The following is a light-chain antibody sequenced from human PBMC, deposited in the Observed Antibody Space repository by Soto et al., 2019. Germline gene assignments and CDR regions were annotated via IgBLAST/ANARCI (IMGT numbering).Light chain of an antibody. J-gene: IGKJ4*01. CDR2: TAS. V-gene: IGKV1D-12*01. CDR1: QGVSTW. Sequence: DIPMTQSPSSVSASVGDRVTITCRASQGVSTWLAWYQQKPGKAPNLLIYTASSLQSGVPSRFSGSGSGTDFTLTIGSLQPEDFATYYCQQTTTFPLTFGGGTKVEI. CDR3: QQTTTFPLT.